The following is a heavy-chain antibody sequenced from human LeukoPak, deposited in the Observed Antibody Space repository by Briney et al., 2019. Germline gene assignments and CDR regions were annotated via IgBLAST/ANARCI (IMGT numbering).Heavy chain of an antibody. D-gene: IGHD3-10*01. Sequence: GGSLRLSCAASGFTVSSNYMSWVRQAPGKGLEWVSVIYSGGSTYYADSVKGRFTISRDNSKNTLYLQMNSLRAEDTAVYYCARPHDTVWFGELPTNYYMDVWGKGTTVTVSS. CDR2: IYSGGST. V-gene: IGHV3-66*04. CDR3: ARPHDTVWFGELPTNYYMDV. CDR1: GFTVSSNY. J-gene: IGHJ6*03.